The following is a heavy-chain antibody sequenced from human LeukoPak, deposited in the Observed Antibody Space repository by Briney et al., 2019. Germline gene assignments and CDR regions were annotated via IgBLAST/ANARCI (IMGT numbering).Heavy chain of an antibody. CDR1: GGSFSGYY. J-gene: IGHJ4*02. V-gene: IGHV4-34*01. CDR3: ARGKGGFVG. CDR2: INHSGST. Sequence: SETLSLTCAVYGGSFSGYYWSWIRQPPGKGLEWIGEINHSGSTNYNPSLKSRVTISVDTSKSQFSPKRSSVTAADTAVYYCARGKGGFVGWGQGTLVTVSS. D-gene: IGHD6-6*01.